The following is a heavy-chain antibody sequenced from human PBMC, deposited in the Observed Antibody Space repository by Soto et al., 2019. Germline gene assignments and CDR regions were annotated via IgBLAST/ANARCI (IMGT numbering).Heavy chain of an antibody. J-gene: IGHJ4*02. CDR3: AKVRDIVVVVSDFDY. CDR1: GFTFSSYA. D-gene: IGHD2-15*01. CDR2: ISDSGVRT. Sequence: GGSLRLSCAASGFTFSSYAMSWVRQAPGKGLEWVSSISDSGVRTFYADSVKGRFTISRDHSKNTMYLQMNSLRAEDTAVYYCAKVRDIVVVVSDFDYWGQGTLVTVSS. V-gene: IGHV3-23*01.